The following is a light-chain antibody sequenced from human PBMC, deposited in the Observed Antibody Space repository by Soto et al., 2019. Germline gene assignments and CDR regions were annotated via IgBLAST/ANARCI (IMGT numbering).Light chain of an antibody. V-gene: IGKV3-15*01. CDR1: QSISNN. CDR2: ATS. Sequence: IVMTQSPATLSVFPGERVTLSCRASQSISNNLAWLQQKPGQAPRLLIYATSTRASGVPARFSGSGSGTDFTLTISSLQPEDFAVYYCHQYNNWPPMHTFGQGTKLEIK. J-gene: IGKJ2*01. CDR3: HQYNNWPPMHT.